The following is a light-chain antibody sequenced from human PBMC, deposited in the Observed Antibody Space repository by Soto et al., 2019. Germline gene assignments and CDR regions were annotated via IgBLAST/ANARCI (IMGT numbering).Light chain of an antibody. CDR3: QQSYSSPRT. CDR2: AAF. V-gene: IGKV1-39*01. Sequence: DIQLIQSPSSLSASVGDRITITCRASQSISSYLNWYRLKPGKAPKLLIYAAFSLHSGVPSRFSGSGSGTDYSLTISSLQPEDFATYYCQQSYSSPRTFGQGTKVEV. J-gene: IGKJ1*01. CDR1: QSISSY.